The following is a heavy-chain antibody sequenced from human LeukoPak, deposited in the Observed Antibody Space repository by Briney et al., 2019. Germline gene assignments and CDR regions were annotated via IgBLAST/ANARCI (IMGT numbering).Heavy chain of an antibody. J-gene: IGHJ4*02. Sequence: PGGSLRLSCAASGFIFHDYGMHWVRQAPGKGLEWVSGISRNSNTIYYADSVKGRFTISRDNAKSSLYLQMNSLRAEDTALYYCTKAPYSSSWYYFDYWGQGTLVTVSS. CDR1: GFIFHDYG. CDR2: ISRNSNTI. D-gene: IGHD6-13*01. V-gene: IGHV3-9*01. CDR3: TKAPYSSSWYYFDY.